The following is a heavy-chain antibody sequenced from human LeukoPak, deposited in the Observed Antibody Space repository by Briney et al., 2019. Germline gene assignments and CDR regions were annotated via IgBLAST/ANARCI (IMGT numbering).Heavy chain of an antibody. Sequence: GSLRLSCAAPGFTFSSYWMHWVRQAPGKGLVWVSRINSDGSSTSYADSAKGRFTISRDNAKNTLYLQMNSLRAEDTAVYYCARDFVSAYCGGDCYPGDYGMDVWGQGTTVTVSS. CDR2: INSDGSST. J-gene: IGHJ6*02. D-gene: IGHD2-21*02. CDR3: ARDFVSAYCGGDCYPGDYGMDV. V-gene: IGHV3-74*01. CDR1: GFTFSSYW.